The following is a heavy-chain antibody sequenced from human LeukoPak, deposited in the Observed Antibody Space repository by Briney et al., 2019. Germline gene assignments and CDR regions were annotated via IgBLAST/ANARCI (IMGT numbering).Heavy chain of an antibody. D-gene: IGHD4-23*01. V-gene: IGHV7-4-1*02. J-gene: IGHJ3*02. CDR1: GITFTTYA. CDR3: ARGTYGGNPGDTFDI. Sequence: ASVKVSCKTSGITFTTYAMNWVRQAPGQGLEWMGWINTDTGNPTYAQGFTGRFVFSLDTSVSTAYLQISSLKAEDTAVYYCARGTYGGNPGDTFDIWGQGTMVTVSS. CDR2: INTDTGNP.